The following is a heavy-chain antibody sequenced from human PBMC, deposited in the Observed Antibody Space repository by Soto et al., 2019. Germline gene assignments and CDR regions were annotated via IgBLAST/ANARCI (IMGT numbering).Heavy chain of an antibody. V-gene: IGHV4-30-4*01. Sequence: PXETLSLCSTVSGGSITSSNYYWSWIRQSPGEGLEWIGHIYSSGIAYYNPSLMSRVTMSIDTSKNQFSLNLNSVTVADTAVYFCARELRGYSYGPGDVDWDRGTLVTVSS. J-gene: IGHJ4*02. D-gene: IGHD5-18*01. CDR2: IYSSGIA. CDR3: ARELRGYSYGPGDVD. CDR1: GGSITSSNYY.